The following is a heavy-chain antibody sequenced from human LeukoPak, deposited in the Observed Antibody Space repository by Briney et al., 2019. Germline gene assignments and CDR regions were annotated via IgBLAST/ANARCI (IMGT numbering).Heavy chain of an antibody. Sequence: AGGALRLSCAASGFTFSNAWMSWVRQAPGKGLEWVGRIKSKTDGGTTDYAAPGKDRFTISRDDSKNTLYLQMNSLKTKDTAVYYCTTQYYYDSSGYYHPIDYWGQGTLVTVSS. CDR3: TTQYYYDSSGYYHPIDY. J-gene: IGHJ4*02. CDR1: GFTFSNAW. D-gene: IGHD3-22*01. V-gene: IGHV3-15*01. CDR2: IKSKTDGGTT.